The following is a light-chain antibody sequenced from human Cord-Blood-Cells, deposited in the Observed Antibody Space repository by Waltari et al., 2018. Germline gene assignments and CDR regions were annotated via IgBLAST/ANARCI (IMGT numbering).Light chain of an antibody. Sequence: EIVMTQSPAPLSVSPGARATLSCRASQRGSSNLAWYQQNPDQAPRLLIYGASTRATGIPARVSGSGSGTEFTLTINSLQSEDFAVYNCQQYYNWPPYSFGQGTKLEIK. V-gene: IGKV3-15*01. CDR2: GAS. J-gene: IGKJ2*03. CDR3: QQYYNWPPYS. CDR1: QRGSSN.